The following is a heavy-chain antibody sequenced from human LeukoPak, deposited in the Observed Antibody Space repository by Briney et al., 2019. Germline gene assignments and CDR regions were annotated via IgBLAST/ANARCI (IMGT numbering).Heavy chain of an antibody. CDR3: VYSNYYYYYGMDV. Sequence: SETLSLTCAVYGGSFSGYYWSWIRQPPGKGLEWIGETNHSGSTNYNPSLKSRVTISVDTSKNQFSLKLSSVTAADTAVYYCVYSNYYYYYGMDVWGQGTTVTVSS. D-gene: IGHD4-11*01. CDR2: TNHSGST. V-gene: IGHV4-34*01. J-gene: IGHJ6*02. CDR1: GGSFSGYY.